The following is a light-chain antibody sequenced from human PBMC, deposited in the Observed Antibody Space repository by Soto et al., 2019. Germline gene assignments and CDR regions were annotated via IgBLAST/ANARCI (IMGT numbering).Light chain of an antibody. J-gene: IGLJ3*02. CDR2: DVS. CDR3: SSYTSSLWV. Sequence: QSVLTQPASVSGSPGQSITISCTGTSSDVGGYNYVSWYQQHPGKAPKLMIYDVSNRPSGVSNRFSGSKSGNTASLTISGVQAEDDADYYCSSYTSSLWVFGGGTKLTVL. V-gene: IGLV2-14*01. CDR1: SSDVGGYNY.